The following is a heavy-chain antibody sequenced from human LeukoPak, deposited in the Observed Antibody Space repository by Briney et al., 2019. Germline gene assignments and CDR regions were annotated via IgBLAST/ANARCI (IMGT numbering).Heavy chain of an antibody. V-gene: IGHV3-30*18. J-gene: IGHJ6*02. D-gene: IGHD3-10*01. CDR2: ISYDGTNK. CDR3: AKAPLNINDQNMYSGHYYGMDV. CDR1: GFSFSTFG. Sequence: GGSLRLSCVASGFSFSTFGIHWVRQAPGKGLEWVALISYDGTNKYYIDSVKGRFTISRDNSENTLYLQMNSLRPADTAIYYCAKAPLNINDQNMYSGHYYGMDVCGQGATVTVSS.